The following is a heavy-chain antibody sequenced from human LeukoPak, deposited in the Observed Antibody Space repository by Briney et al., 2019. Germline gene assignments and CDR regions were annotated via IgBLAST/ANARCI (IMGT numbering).Heavy chain of an antibody. CDR2: ISGSGGST. V-gene: IGHV3-23*01. D-gene: IGHD6-19*01. CDR1: GFTFSSYA. Sequence: GGSLRLSCAASGFTFSSYAMSWVRQAPGKGLEWVSAISGSGGSTYYADSVKGRFTISRDNAKNSLYLQMNSLRAEDTAVYYCARAPYSSGWYLGYWGQGTLVTVSS. J-gene: IGHJ4*02. CDR3: ARAPYSSGWYLGY.